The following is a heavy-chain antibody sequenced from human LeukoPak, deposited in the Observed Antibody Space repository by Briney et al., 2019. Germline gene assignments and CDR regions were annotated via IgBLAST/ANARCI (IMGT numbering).Heavy chain of an antibody. D-gene: IGHD2-15*01. J-gene: IGHJ5*02. CDR2: IYPADSDI. Sequence: GESLKISCKGSGYSINNYWIAWVRQMPGKGLEWMGIIYPADSDIRYSPSFQGQVTISADKSISTAYLQWNSLKASDTAMCYCARQEYWSGASCYTWFDPWGQGTLVTVSS. CDR3: ARQEYWSGASCYTWFDP. CDR1: GYSINNYW. V-gene: IGHV5-51*01.